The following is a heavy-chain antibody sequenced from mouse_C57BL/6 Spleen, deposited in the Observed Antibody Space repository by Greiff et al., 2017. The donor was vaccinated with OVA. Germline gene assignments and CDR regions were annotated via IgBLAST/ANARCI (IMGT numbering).Heavy chain of an antibody. CDR2: INPNYGTT. D-gene: IGHD1-1*01. CDR3: ARRGYGSSYGYFDV. J-gene: IGHJ1*03. CDR1: GYSFTDYN. Sequence: EVQLQESGPELVKPGASVKISCKASGYSFTDYNMNWVKQSNGKSLEWIGVINPNYGTTSYNQKFKGKATLTVDQSSSTAYMQLNSLTSEDSAVYYCARRGYGSSYGYFDVWGTGTTVTVSS. V-gene: IGHV1-39*01.